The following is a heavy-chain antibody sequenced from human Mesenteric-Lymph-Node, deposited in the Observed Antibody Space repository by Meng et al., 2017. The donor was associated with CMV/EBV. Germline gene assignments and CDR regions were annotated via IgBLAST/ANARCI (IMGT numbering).Heavy chain of an antibody. Sequence: SETLSLTCSVSGFSISNAYYWGWIRQPPGKGLEWIGSVYHSGKTDYNPSLKSRVTISVDTSKNQFSLELSSVTAADTAVYYCAREPYDSSNFDYWGQGTLVTVSS. D-gene: IGHD3-22*01. CDR1: GFSISNAYY. V-gene: IGHV4-38-2*02. J-gene: IGHJ4*02. CDR2: VYHSGKT. CDR3: AREPYDSSNFDY.